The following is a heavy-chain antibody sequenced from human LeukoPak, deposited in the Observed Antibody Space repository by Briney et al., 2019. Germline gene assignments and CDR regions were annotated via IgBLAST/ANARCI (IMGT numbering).Heavy chain of an antibody. CDR3: ARSDYGDYRFVY. D-gene: IGHD4-17*01. V-gene: IGHV4-59*01. CDR1: GGSISSYY. Sequence: SETLSLTCTVSGGSISSYYWSWVRQPPGKGLEWIGYIYYSGSTNYNPSFKSRVTISVDTSKKQFSLRLSSVTAADTAVYYCARSDYGDYRFVYWGQGTLVTVSS. J-gene: IGHJ4*02. CDR2: IYYSGST.